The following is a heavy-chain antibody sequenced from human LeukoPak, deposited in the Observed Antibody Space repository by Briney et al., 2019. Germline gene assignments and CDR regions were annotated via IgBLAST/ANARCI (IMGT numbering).Heavy chain of an antibody. V-gene: IGHV4-59*08. Sequence: SETLSLTCHVSGGSINSYYWSWIRQSPGKGLEWIGYIDYRGNTNYNSTLKSRVTISVDTANNQLFLRLNSVTAADTAVYYCARQALVVAAAAISPFDSWGQGRMCTVSS. CDR3: ARQALVVAAAAISPFDS. D-gene: IGHD2-2*01. CDR2: IDYRGNT. CDR1: GGSINSYY. J-gene: IGHJ4*02.